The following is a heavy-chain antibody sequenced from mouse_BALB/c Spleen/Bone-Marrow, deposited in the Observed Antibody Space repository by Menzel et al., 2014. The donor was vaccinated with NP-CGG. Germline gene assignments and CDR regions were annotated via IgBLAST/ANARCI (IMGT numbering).Heavy chain of an antibody. CDR1: GYTFTRYW. J-gene: IGHJ4*01. D-gene: IGHD1-1*01. CDR2: IYPGNGDT. Sequence: VQLKHSGTVLARPGASVKMSCKASGYTFTRYWMHWVKQRPGQGLEWIGAIYPGNGDTTYNQHFKDKAKLTAVTSTNTAYMEVGSLTNEDSAVYYCTNYFGSSDAMDYWGQGTSVTVSS. V-gene: IGHV1-5*01. CDR3: TNYFGSSDAMDY.